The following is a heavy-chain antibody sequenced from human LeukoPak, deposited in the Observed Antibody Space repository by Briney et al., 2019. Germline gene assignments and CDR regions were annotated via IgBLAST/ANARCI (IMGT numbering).Heavy chain of an antibody. CDR3: AKASGLRYFDWFGTKFDY. Sequence: GGSLRLSCAASGFTFSSYGMSWVRQAPGKGLEWVSAISGSGGSTYYADSVKGRFTISRDNSKNTQYLQMNSPRAEDTAVYYCAKASGLRYFDWFGTKFDYWGQGTLVTVSS. J-gene: IGHJ4*02. CDR1: GFTFSSYG. V-gene: IGHV3-23*01. D-gene: IGHD3-9*01. CDR2: ISGSGGST.